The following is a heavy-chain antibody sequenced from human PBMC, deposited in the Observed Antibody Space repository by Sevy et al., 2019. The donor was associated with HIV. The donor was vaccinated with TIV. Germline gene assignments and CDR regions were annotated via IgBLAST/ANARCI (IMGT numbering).Heavy chain of an antibody. Sequence: ETLSLTCTVSGGSISTDSWNWIRQPAGKGLGWFGRIYTRGRTNYNPALKSRVTMSVDTSKNQFSLKLRSVTAADTAVYYCARGARGGGVDVWGQGTTVTVSS. D-gene: IGHD3-10*01. V-gene: IGHV4-4*07. CDR2: IYTRGRT. CDR1: GGSISTDS. J-gene: IGHJ6*02. CDR3: ARGARGGGVDV.